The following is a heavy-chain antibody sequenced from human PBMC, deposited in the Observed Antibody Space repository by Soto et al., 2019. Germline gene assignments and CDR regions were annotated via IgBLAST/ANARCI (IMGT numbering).Heavy chain of an antibody. V-gene: IGHV1-18*04. D-gene: IGHD2-15*01. J-gene: IGHJ6*02. Sequence: ASVKVSCKASGYTFTSYGISWVRQAPGQGLEWMGWISAYNGNTNYAQKLQGRVTMTTDTSTSTAYMELRSLRSDDTAVYYCARTRSGYCSGGSCYSPIYYYYYYGMDVWGQGTTVTVSS. CDR2: ISAYNGNT. CDR1: GYTFTSYG. CDR3: ARTRSGYCSGGSCYSPIYYYYYYGMDV.